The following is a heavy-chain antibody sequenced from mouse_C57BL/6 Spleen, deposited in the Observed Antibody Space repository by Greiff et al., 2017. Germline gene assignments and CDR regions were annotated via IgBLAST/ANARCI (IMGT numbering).Heavy chain of an antibody. Sequence: VQLQQSGAELARPGASVKLSCKASGYTFTSYGISWVKQRTGQGLEWIGEIYPRSGNTYYNEKFKGKATLTADKSSSTAYMELRSLTSEDSAVYFWARSGDYDRDYYGMDYWGQGTSVTVSS. CDR3: ARSGDYDRDYYGMDY. J-gene: IGHJ4*01. V-gene: IGHV1-81*01. CDR2: IYPRSGNT. CDR1: GYTFTSYG. D-gene: IGHD2-4*01.